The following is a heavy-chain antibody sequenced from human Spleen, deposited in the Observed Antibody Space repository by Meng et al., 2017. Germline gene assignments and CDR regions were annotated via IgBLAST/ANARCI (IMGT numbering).Heavy chain of an antibody. Sequence: ASVKVSCKASGYTFTSYGISWVRQAPGQGREWMGRTSAYNGNTNYAQKLQGRVTMTTDTSTSTAYMELRSLRSDDTAVYYCARDPNIAVAGTESKPYYYYYGMDVWGQGTTVTVSS. V-gene: IGHV1-18*01. CDR1: GYTFTSYG. J-gene: IGHJ6*02. D-gene: IGHD6-19*01. CDR2: TSAYNGNT. CDR3: ARDPNIAVAGTESKPYYYYYGMDV.